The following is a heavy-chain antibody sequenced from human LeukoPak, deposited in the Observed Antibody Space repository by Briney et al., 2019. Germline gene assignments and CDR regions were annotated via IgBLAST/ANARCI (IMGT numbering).Heavy chain of an antibody. CDR3: ARGPCSGGSCYYFDN. J-gene: IGHJ4*02. V-gene: IGHV4-61*01. CDR2: IYYSGRT. CDR1: GGSVSRRSYL. Sequence: SETLSLTCTVSGGSVSRRSYLWNWIRQPPAKGLEWVGYIYYSGRTNYSPSLKSRVTISLDTSKNQFSLMLSSVTAADTAVYYCARGPCSGGSCYYFDNRGQATLVTVSS. D-gene: IGHD2-15*01.